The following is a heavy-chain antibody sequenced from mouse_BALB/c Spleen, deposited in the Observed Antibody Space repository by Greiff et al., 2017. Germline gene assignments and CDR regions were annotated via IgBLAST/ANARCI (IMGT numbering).Heavy chain of an antibody. CDR1: GYTFTSYW. J-gene: IGHJ2*01. CDR2: INPSTGYT. Sequence: QVQLQQSGAELAKPGASVKMSCKASGYTFTSYWMHWVKQRPGQGLEWIGYINPSTGYTEYNQKFKDKATLTADKSSSTAYMQLGSLTSEDSAVYYCARWEYAWGQGTTLTVSS. D-gene: IGHD5-1*01. V-gene: IGHV1-7*01. CDR3: ARWEYA.